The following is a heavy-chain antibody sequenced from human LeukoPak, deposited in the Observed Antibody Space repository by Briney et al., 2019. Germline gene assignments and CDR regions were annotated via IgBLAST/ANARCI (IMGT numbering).Heavy chain of an antibody. Sequence: PGGTLRLSCAASGFTFTSFAMSWVRQAPGKGLEWVSTISHSGVATYYANSVKGRFTISRDNSKNTVYLQMSSLRAEDTAVYYCARDENSGSYYFDYWGQGTLVTVSS. CDR3: ARDENSGSYYFDY. CDR1: GFTFTSFA. J-gene: IGHJ4*02. D-gene: IGHD1-26*01. CDR2: ISHSGVAT. V-gene: IGHV3-23*01.